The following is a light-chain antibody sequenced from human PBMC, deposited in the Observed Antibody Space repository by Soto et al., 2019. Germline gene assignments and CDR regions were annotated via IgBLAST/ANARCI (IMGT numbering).Light chain of an antibody. CDR1: QSLSSSF. Sequence: EIVLTQSPGTLSLSPGQRATLSCRASQSLSSSFLAWYQQKPGQAPRLLIYGASSRAAGVPDRFSGSWSETDFTLTISSLEPEDFAVYFCHQFATSRTFGQGTKVDMK. CDR3: HQFATSRT. J-gene: IGKJ1*01. CDR2: GAS. V-gene: IGKV3-20*01.